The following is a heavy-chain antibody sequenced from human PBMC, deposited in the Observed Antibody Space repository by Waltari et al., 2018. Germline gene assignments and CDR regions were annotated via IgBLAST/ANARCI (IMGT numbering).Heavy chain of an antibody. Sequence: QVQLQESGPGLVKPSETLSLTCAVSGYSISSGYYWGWIRQPPGKGLECIGMIYHSGSTYSNPSLNGRVPISVNPAKNQFSLKLSSLTAADTAVYYCARDLNRQGGTAAGGYWGQGTLVTVSS. CDR1: GYSISSGYY. J-gene: IGHJ4*02. CDR2: IYHSGST. CDR3: ARDLNRQGGTAAGGY. V-gene: IGHV4-38-2*02. D-gene: IGHD6-13*01.